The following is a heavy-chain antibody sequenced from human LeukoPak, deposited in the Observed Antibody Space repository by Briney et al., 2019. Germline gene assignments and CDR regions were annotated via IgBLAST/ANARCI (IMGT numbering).Heavy chain of an antibody. CDR1: GGSISNYY. CDR2: IFYSGDT. V-gene: IGHV4-59*08. Sequence: SETLSLTCTVSGGSISNYYWSWIRQPPGKRLEWIGYIFYSGDTNYNPSLKSRVTISVDTSKNQFSLSLSSVTAADTAVYYCARHSGSSPHYFDYWGQGTLATVSS. CDR3: ARHSGSSPHYFDY. D-gene: IGHD1-26*01. J-gene: IGHJ4*02.